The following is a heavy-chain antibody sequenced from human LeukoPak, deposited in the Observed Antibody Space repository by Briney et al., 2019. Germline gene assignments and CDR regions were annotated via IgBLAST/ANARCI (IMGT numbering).Heavy chain of an antibody. J-gene: IGHJ3*02. V-gene: IGHV1-18*01. CDR3: ARRVAVARRDAFDI. Sequence: ASVKVSCKASGYTFTNYGISWVRQAPGQGLEWMGWISSYNGNTNYAQKLQGGVTMSTDTSTGTAYMELRSLRSDDTAVYYCARRVAVARRDAFDIWGQGTMVTVSS. CDR1: GYTFTNYG. CDR2: ISSYNGNT. D-gene: IGHD6-19*01.